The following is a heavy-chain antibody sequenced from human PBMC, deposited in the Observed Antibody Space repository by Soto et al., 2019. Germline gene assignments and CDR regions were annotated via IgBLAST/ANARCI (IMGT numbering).Heavy chain of an antibody. CDR3: AHSGGQQLGSHEPKYYYGMDV. CDR1: GFSLSTSGVG. V-gene: IGHV2-5*02. J-gene: IGHJ6*02. Sequence: QITLKESGPTLVKPTQTLTLTCTFSGFSLSTSGVGVGWIRQPPGKALEWLALIYWDDDKRYSPSLKSRLTITKDTSKNQVVLTMTNMDPVDTATYYCAHSGGQQLGSHEPKYYYGMDVWGQGTTVTVSS. D-gene: IGHD6-13*01. CDR2: IYWDDDK.